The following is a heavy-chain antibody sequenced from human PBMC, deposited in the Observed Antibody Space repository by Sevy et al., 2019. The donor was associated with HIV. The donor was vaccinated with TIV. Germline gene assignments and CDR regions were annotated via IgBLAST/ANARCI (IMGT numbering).Heavy chain of an antibody. Sequence: GGSLRLSCAGSGFNFNQYGMHWVRQAPGKGLEWVAVIWYDGIKKYYSDSVKGRFSISRDDSKNTLSLQMTGVRPEDTALYYCASAWGSFIDYWGQGTLVTVSS. D-gene: IGHD3-16*01. V-gene: IGHV3-33*08. CDR2: IWYDGIKK. J-gene: IGHJ4*02. CDR3: ASAWGSFIDY. CDR1: GFNFNQYG.